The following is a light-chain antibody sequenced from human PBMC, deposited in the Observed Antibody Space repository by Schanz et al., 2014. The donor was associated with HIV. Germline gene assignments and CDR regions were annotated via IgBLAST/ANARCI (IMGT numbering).Light chain of an antibody. CDR1: SSDVGSYNL. Sequence: QSALTQPASVSGSPGQSITISCTGTSSDVGSYNLVSWYQQHPGKAPKLMIYEVSKRPSGVPDRFSASKSGNTASLTVSGLQAEDEADYYCQSYDSSLSGYVFGTGTKLTVL. J-gene: IGLJ1*01. CDR3: QSYDSSLSGYV. V-gene: IGLV2-14*02. CDR2: EVS.